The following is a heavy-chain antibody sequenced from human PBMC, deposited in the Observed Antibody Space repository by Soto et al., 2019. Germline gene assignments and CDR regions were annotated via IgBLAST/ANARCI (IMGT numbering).Heavy chain of an antibody. V-gene: IGHV1-69*06. CDR1: GGTFSSYA. CDR2: IIPIFGTA. CDR3: ATAVGSRAGVDV. Sequence: QVQLVQSGAEVKKPGSSVKVSCKASGGTFSSYAISWVRQAPGQGLEWMGGIIPIFGTANYAQKFQGRVTITADKSTRTAYMAMSSLRSEDTAVYYCATAVGSRAGVDVWGQGTKVTVSS. J-gene: IGHJ6*02. D-gene: IGHD1-26*01.